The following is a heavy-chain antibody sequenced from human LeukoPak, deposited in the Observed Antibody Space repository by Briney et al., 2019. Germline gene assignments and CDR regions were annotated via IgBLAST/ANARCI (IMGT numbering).Heavy chain of an antibody. Sequence: SETLSLTCTVSGGSISSSSYYWGWIRQPPGKGLEWIGSIYYSGSTYYNPSLKSRVTISVDTSKNQFSLKLSSVTAADTAVYYCASNGYSSSTGDYYFDYWGQGTLVTVSS. CDR2: IYYSGST. V-gene: IGHV4-39*07. CDR3: ASNGYSSSTGDYYFDY. J-gene: IGHJ4*02. CDR1: GGSISSSSYY. D-gene: IGHD6-13*01.